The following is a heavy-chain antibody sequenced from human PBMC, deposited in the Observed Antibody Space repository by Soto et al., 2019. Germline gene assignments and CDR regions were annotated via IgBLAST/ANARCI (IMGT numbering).Heavy chain of an antibody. CDR3: AKRGAGHYFDY. V-gene: IGHV3-23*01. CDR1: GFTFSSYA. J-gene: IGHJ4*02. D-gene: IGHD6-19*01. CDR2: SGSGGST. Sequence: EVQLLESGGGLVQPGGSLRLSCAASGFTFSSYAMSWVRQAPGKGLEWVSVSGSGGSTYYADSVKGRFTISRDNSKNTLYLQMNSLRAEDTAVYYCAKRGAGHYFDYWGQGTRVTVSS.